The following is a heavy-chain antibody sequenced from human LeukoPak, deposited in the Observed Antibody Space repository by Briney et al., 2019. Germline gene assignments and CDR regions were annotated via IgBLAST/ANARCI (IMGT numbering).Heavy chain of an antibody. V-gene: IGHV4-30-4*01. D-gene: IGHD2-15*01. CDR2: IYDSGST. CDR3: VGKVVADTAFDF. J-gene: IGHJ4*02. CDR1: GGFINSGDYY. Sequence: SETLSLTCTVSGGFINSGDYYWTWIRQPPEKALEGIGYIYDSGSTYYNPSLKSRVTISIHTSKKQFLLDACSVTAAAKFVYYCVGKVVADTAFDFWGQGTLVTVSS.